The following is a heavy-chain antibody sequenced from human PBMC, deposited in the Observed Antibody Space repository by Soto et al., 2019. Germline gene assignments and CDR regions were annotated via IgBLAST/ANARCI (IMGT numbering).Heavy chain of an antibody. CDR1: GGSISSSNW. CDR2: IYHSVST. V-gene: IGHV4-4*02. J-gene: IGHJ6*02. CDR3: ARVSWRYYYGMEV. D-gene: IGHD3-3*01. Sequence: QVQLQESGPGLVKPSGTLSLTCAVSGGSISSSNWWSWVRQPPGKGLEWIGEIYHSVSTNYNPSLKSRVTISVDKYKNHFSLKLRSVTAADTDGYYCARVSWRYYYGMEVWGQGTTVTVSS.